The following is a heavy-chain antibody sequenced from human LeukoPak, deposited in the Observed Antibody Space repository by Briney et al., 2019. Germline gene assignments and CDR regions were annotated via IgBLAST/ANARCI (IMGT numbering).Heavy chain of an antibody. CDR3: ARTYDSSGYPFFDY. CDR2: IYPGDSVT. Sequence: HGESLKISCKGSGYNFTTYWIGWVRQMPGKGLEWMGIIYPGDSVTRYSPSFQGQVTISADKSISTAYLQWSSLKASDTAMYYCARTYDSSGYPFFDYWGQGTLVTVSS. V-gene: IGHV5-51*01. CDR1: GYNFTTYW. J-gene: IGHJ4*02. D-gene: IGHD3-22*01.